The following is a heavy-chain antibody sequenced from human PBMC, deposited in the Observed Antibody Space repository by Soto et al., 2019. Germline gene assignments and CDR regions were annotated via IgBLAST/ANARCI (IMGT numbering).Heavy chain of an antibody. D-gene: IGHD3-22*01. J-gene: IGHJ4*02. V-gene: IGHV3-23*01. CDR1: GFTFSSYA. CDR2: ISGSGGTT. CDR3: AKVPYDSSGYPSYYFDY. Sequence: EVQLLESGGGLVQPGGSLRLSCAASGFTFSSYAMSWVRQAPGKGLEWVSAISGSGGTTYYADSVKGRFTISRDDPKNTLYLQMNSLRAEDTAIYYCAKVPYDSSGYPSYYFDYWGQGTLVTVSS.